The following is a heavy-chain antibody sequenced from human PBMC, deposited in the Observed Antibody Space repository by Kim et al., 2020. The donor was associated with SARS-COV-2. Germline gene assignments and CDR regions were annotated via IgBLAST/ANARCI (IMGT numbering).Heavy chain of an antibody. Sequence: GGSLRLSCAASGFTFSNAWMRWVRQAPGKGLEWVGRIKSKTGGGTTDYAAPGQGRFTISRDDSKNTMYLHMNSMKTEDTDVYYCNTGDNVVVPAALYYYGMDVWGQGTTVTVSS. CDR3: NTGDNVVVPAALYYYGMDV. J-gene: IGHJ6*02. CDR2: IKSKTGGGTT. D-gene: IGHD2-2*01. V-gene: IGHV3-15*01. CDR1: GFTFSNAW.